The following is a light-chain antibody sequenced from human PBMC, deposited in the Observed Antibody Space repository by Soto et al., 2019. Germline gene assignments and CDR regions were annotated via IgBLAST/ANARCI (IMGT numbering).Light chain of an antibody. V-gene: IGKV3-20*01. CDR3: QQYGSSPYT. CDR2: GAS. Sequence: EIVLTQSPGTLSLSPGERATLSCRASQSVSSSYLAWYQQKPGQAPRLLIYGASSRATGIQDRFGGSGSGTDFTLTISRLEPEDFAVYYCQQYGSSPYTFGQGTKLEIK. J-gene: IGKJ2*01. CDR1: QSVSSSY.